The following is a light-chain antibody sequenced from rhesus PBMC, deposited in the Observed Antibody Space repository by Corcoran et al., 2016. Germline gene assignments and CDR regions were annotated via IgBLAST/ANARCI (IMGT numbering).Light chain of an antibody. CDR1: QGISRY. CDR3: LQHNSYPLT. J-gene: IGKJ4*01. CDR2: AAS. Sequence: DIQMTQSPSSLSASVGDTVTITCRASQGISRYLNWFQQKPGKAPKLLIYAASSLESGVPLRFSGSGSGTEFTLTISSLQPEDFAAYYCLQHNSYPLTFGGGTKVESK. V-gene: IGKV1-28*01.